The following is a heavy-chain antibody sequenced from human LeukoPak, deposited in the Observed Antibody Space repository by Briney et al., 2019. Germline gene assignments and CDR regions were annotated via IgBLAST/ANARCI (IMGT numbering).Heavy chain of an antibody. CDR2: IIPIFGTA. V-gene: IGHV1-69*05. D-gene: IGHD6-6*01. CDR3: ARVMSSSNWFDP. Sequence: VASVKVSCKVSGGTFSSYAISWVRQAPGQGLEWMGGIIPIFGTANYAQKFQGRVTMTRDTSISTAYMELSRLRSDDTAVYYCARVMSSSNWFDPWGQGTLVTVSS. CDR1: GGTFSSYA. J-gene: IGHJ5*02.